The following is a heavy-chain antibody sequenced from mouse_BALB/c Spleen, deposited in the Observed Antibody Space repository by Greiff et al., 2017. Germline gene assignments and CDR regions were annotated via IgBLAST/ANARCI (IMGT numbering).Heavy chain of an antibody. J-gene: IGHJ2*01. Sequence: EVQLVESGGGLVKPGGSLKLSCAASGFTFSSYAMSWVRQTPEKRLEWVASISSGGSTYYPDSVKGRFTISRDNARNILYLQMSSLRSEDTAMYYCARETYYGSSYEGCYFDYWGQGTTLTVSS. CDR3: ARETYYGSSYEGCYFDY. CDR2: ISSGGST. D-gene: IGHD1-1*01. CDR1: GFTFSSYA. V-gene: IGHV5-6-5*01.